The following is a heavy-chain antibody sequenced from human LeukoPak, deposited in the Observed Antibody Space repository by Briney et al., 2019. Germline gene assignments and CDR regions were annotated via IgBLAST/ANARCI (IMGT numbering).Heavy chain of an antibody. V-gene: IGHV3-21*01. J-gene: IGHJ3*02. CDR3: ARDRGDFWSGYPLAPDAFDI. D-gene: IGHD3-3*01. CDR1: GFTFSSYS. CDR2: ISSSSSYI. Sequence: GGSLRLSCAASGFTFSSYSMNWVRQAPGKGLEWVSSISSSSSYIYYADSVKGRFTISRDNAKNSLYLQMNSLRAEDTAVYYCARDRGDFWSGYPLAPDAFDIWGQGTMVTVSS.